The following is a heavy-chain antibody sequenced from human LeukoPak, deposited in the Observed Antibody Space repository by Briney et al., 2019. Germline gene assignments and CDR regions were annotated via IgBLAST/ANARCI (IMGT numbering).Heavy chain of an antibody. CDR3: AKDQGPLNY. V-gene: IGHV3-30*02. J-gene: IGHJ4*02. D-gene: IGHD2-8*01. Sequence: GGSLRLSCGASGFTLSSSGMHWVRQAPGKGLEWVTFISNDGSDKYYADSVKGRFTISRDNSKNTLYLQMNSLRAEDTAVYYCAKDQGPLNYWGQGTLVTVSS. CDR1: GFTLSSSG. CDR2: ISNDGSDK.